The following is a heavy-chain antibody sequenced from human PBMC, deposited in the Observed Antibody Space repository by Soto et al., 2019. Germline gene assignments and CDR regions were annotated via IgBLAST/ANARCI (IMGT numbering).Heavy chain of an antibody. CDR3: ASGKRTRSSSRVDYYYYYMDV. J-gene: IGHJ6*03. V-gene: IGHV4-34*01. Sequence: SETLSLTCAVYGGSFSGYYWSWIRQPPGKGLEWIGEINHSGSTNYNPSLKSRVTISVDTSKNQFSLKLSSVTAADTAVYYCASGKRTRSSSRVDYYYYYMDVWGKGTTVTVSS. D-gene: IGHD6-6*01. CDR2: INHSGST. CDR1: GGSFSGYY.